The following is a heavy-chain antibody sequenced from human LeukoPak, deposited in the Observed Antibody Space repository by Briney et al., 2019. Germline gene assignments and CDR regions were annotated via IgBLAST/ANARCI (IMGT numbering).Heavy chain of an antibody. J-gene: IGHJ3*02. V-gene: IGHV3-11*01. CDR1: GFTFSDYY. D-gene: IGHD1-26*01. CDR3: ATTTSGGDAFDI. Sequence: GGSLRLSCAASGFTFSDYYMSWIRQAPGKGLEWVSYISSSGSPIYYADSVKGRFTISRDNARNSLYLQMNSLRAADTAVYYCATTTSGGDAFDIWGQGTMVTVSS. CDR2: ISSSGSPI.